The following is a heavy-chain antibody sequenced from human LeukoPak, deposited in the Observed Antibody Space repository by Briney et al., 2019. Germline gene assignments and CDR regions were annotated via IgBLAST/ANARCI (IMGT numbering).Heavy chain of an antibody. V-gene: IGHV3-7*03. CDR2: IKQEGSEK. J-gene: IGHJ4*02. D-gene: IGHD2-2*01. Sequence: GGSLRLSCAASGFTFSDNLMTWVRQAPGKGLEWVATIKQEGSEKYYVDSVRGRFTISRVNAENSLFLQMNSLRMEDTAVYYCTKGGYATSWYWIYWGQGTLVTVSS. CDR1: GFTFSDNL. CDR3: TKGGYATSWYWIY.